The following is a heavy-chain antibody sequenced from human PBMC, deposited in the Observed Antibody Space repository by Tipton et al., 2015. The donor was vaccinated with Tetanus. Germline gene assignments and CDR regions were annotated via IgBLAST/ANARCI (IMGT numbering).Heavy chain of an antibody. CDR2: IYFSGHT. CDR1: GGSINSYY. J-gene: IGHJ6*02. V-gene: IGHV4-59*01. Sequence: GLVKPSETLSLTCTVSGGSINSYYWSWLRRPPGKALEWIGYIYFSGHTKYSPSLKSRVTMSVDTSMDQVSLSLTSVTAADSAVYFCARHSGWFNFHSGVDVWGQGTMVTVSS. D-gene: IGHD6-19*01. CDR3: ARHSGWFNFHSGVDV.